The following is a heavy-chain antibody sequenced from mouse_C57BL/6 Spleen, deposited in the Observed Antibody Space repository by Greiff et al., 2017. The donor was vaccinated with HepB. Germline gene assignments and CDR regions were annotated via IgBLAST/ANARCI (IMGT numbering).Heavy chain of an antibody. J-gene: IGHJ2*01. CDR3: ARGEVITTVLDGY. V-gene: IGHV1-64*01. CDR1: GYTFTSYW. Sequence: QVQLQQPGAELVRPGSSVKLSCKASGYTFTSYWMHWVKQRPGQGLEWIGMIHPNSGSTNYNEKFKSKATLTVDKSSSTAYMQLSSLTSEDSAVYYCARGEVITTVLDGYWGQGTTLTVSS. D-gene: IGHD1-1*01. CDR2: IHPNSGST.